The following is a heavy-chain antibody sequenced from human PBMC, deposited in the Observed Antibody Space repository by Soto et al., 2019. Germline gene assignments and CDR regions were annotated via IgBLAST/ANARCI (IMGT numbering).Heavy chain of an antibody. CDR1: GFTVSSNY. D-gene: IGHD6-13*01. CDR2: IYSGGST. J-gene: IGHJ4*02. V-gene: IGHV3-53*01. CDR3: AKDRAAARTANYFDY. Sequence: GGSLRLSCAASGFTVSSNYMSWVRQAPGKGLEWVSVIYSGGSTYYADSVKGRFTISRDNSKNTLYLQMNSLRAEDTAVYYCAKDRAAARTANYFDYWGQGTLVTVSS.